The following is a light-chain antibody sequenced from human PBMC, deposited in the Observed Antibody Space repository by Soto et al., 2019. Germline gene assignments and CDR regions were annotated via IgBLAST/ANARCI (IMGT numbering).Light chain of an antibody. V-gene: IGKV3-15*01. CDR2: GAS. CDR1: QSVSRN. Sequence: EIVMTQSPATLSVSPGDRATLSCRASQSVSRNLAWYQQTPGRTPRLLIYGASTRATGIPARFSGSGSETEFTLTISSLQSEDFAVYYCQQYHSFSFTFGQGTKLEIK. J-gene: IGKJ2*01. CDR3: QQYHSFSFT.